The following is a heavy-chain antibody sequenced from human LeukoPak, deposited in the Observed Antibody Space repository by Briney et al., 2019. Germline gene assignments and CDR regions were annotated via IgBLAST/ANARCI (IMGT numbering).Heavy chain of an antibody. CDR2: INPSGGST. D-gene: IGHD4-17*01. CDR1: GGTFSSYA. V-gene: IGHV1-46*01. J-gene: IGHJ6*03. CDR3: ASDYGAASYYMDV. Sequence: ASVKVSCKASGGTFSSYAISWVRQAPGQGLEWMGIINPSGGSTSYAQKFQGRVTMTRDTSTSTVYMELSSLRSEDTAVYYCASDYGAASYYMDVWGKGTTVTASS.